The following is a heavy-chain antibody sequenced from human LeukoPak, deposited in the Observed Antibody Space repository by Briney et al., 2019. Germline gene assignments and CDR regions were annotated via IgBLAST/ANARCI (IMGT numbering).Heavy chain of an antibody. Sequence: PSDTLSLTCAVYGGSFSGYYWNWIRQPPGKGLEGIGEINHSGSTYYNPSLKSRVAISVDTSKNQFSLRLSPVTAADTAVYYCASSYYSSSSRDYWGQGTLVTVSS. D-gene: IGHD6-6*01. J-gene: IGHJ4*02. V-gene: IGHV4-34*01. CDR1: GGSFSGYY. CDR2: INHSGST. CDR3: ASSYYSSSSRDY.